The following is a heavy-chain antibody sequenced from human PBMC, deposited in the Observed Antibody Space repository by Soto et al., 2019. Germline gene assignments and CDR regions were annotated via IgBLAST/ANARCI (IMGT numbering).Heavy chain of an antibody. J-gene: IGHJ6*02. V-gene: IGHV3-23*01. Sequence: EVQLLESGGGLVQPGGSLRLSCAASGFTFSSYAMSWVRQAPGKGLEWVSAISGSGVSTYYADSVKGRFTISRDNSTNTLYLQMNSLRAEDTAVYYCAKEKAYSSGWDGMDVWGQGTTVTVSS. CDR1: GFTFSSYA. CDR2: ISGSGVST. CDR3: AKEKAYSSGWDGMDV. D-gene: IGHD6-19*01.